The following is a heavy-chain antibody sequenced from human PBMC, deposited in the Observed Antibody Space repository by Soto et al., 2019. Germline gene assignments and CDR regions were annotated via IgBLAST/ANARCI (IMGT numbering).Heavy chain of an antibody. Sequence: QVQLVQSGAEVKKPGASVKVSCKASGYTFTTFGISWVRQAPGQGLEWMGWISAYNGNTNYAQKFQGRVTMTTDTTTSTAEMEVMSRRLDDTAVDYCARRGTPIDYWGQGTLFTVSS. CDR2: ISAYNGNT. J-gene: IGHJ4*02. CDR1: GYTFTTFG. CDR3: ARRGTPIDY. D-gene: IGHD3-16*01. V-gene: IGHV1-18*01.